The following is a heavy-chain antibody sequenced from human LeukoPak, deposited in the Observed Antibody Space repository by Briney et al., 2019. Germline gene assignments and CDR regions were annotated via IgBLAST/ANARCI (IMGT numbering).Heavy chain of an antibody. CDR1: GYTFTGYY. CDR2: INPNSGGT. J-gene: IGHJ5*02. D-gene: IGHD2-15*01. CDR3: ARDTVADTNWFDP. V-gene: IGHV1-2*02. Sequence: ASVKVSCKASGYTFTGYYMHWVRQAPGQGLEGMGWINPNSGGTNYAQKFQGRVTMTRDTSISTAYMELSRLRSDDTAVYYCARDTVADTNWFDPWGQGTLVTVSS.